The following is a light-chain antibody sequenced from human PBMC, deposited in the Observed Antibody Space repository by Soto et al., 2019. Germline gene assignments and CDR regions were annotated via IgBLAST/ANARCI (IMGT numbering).Light chain of an antibody. CDR1: SSDVGSNDR. J-gene: IGLJ1*01. Sequence: QSALTQPPSVSGSPGQSVTISCTGTSSDVGSNDRVSWYQQPPGAAPKLMIYEVTNRPSGVPDRFSGSKSGNTASLTISGLQAEVEADYYCTLYTRSTTIVFGTGTKLTVL. CDR3: TLYTRSTTIV. V-gene: IGLV2-18*01. CDR2: EVT.